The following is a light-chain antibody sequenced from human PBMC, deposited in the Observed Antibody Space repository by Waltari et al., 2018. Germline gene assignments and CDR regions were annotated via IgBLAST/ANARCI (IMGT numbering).Light chain of an antibody. CDR2: DVT. J-gene: IGLJ2*01. Sequence: QSALSQPLSVSGSPGHSVTISCTGTSNDVGGLYYVSWFQQFPGKAPDLIIYDVTRRHSGVPERFSGSRSGNTASLTTAGLQVDDGATYYCCSRAGTETVLFCGGTKVTVL. V-gene: IGLV2-11*01. CDR1: SNDVGGLYY. CDR3: CSRAGTETVL.